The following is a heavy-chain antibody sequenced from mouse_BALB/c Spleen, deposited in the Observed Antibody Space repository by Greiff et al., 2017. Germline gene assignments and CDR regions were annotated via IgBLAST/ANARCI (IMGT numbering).Heavy chain of an antibody. V-gene: IGHV7-3*02. CDR3: ARDRPITTGDWYFDV. CDR2: IRNKANGYTT. D-gene: IGHD1-2*01. CDR1: GFTFTDYY. Sequence: EVKLVESGGGLVQPGGSLRLSCATSGFTFTDYYMSWVRQPPGKALEWLGFIRNKANGYTTEYSASVKGRFTISRDNSQSILYLQMNTLRAEDSATYYCARDRPITTGDWYFDVWGAGTTVTVSS. J-gene: IGHJ1*01.